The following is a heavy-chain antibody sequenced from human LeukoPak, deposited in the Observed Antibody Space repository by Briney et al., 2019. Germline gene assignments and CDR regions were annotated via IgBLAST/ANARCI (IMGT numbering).Heavy chain of an antibody. V-gene: IGHV1-69*04. J-gene: IGHJ4*02. Sequence: GXSVKVSCKASGGTFSSYAISWVRQAPGQGLEWMGRIIPILGIANYAQKFQGRVTITADKSTSTAYMELSSLRSEDTAVYYCASSSHGGNGGYWGQGTLVTVSS. CDR3: ASSSHGGNGGY. D-gene: IGHD4-23*01. CDR1: GGTFSSYA. CDR2: IIPILGIA.